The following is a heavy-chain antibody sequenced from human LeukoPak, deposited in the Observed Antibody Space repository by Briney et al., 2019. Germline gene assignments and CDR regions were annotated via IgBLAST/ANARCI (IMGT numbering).Heavy chain of an antibody. J-gene: IGHJ4*02. V-gene: IGHV3-48*01. CDR3: ARASRDQSFDY. CDR2: ISSSSSTI. CDR1: GFTFSSYS. Sequence: GGSLRLSCAASGFTFSSYSMNWVRQAPGKGLEWVSYISSSSSTIYYADSVKGRFTISRDNAKNSLYLQMNSLRAEDTAVYYCARASRDQSFDYWGQGTLVTVSS.